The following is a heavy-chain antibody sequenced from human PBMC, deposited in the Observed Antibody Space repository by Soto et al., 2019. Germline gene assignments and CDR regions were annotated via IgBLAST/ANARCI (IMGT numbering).Heavy chain of an antibody. CDR1: GYTFTSYG. CDR3: ARGNISPDYYYGMDV. Sequence: ASVKVSCKASGYTFTSYGISWVRQAPGQGLEWMGWISAYNGNTNYAQKLQGRVTMTTDTSTSTAYMELSSLRSEDTAVYYCARGNISPDYYYGMDVWGQGTTVTVSS. D-gene: IGHD3-9*01. V-gene: IGHV1-18*01. CDR2: ISAYNGNT. J-gene: IGHJ6*02.